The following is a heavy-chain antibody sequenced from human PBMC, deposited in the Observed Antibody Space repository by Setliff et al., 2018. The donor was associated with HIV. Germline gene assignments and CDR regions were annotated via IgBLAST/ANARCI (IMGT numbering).Heavy chain of an antibody. CDR2: IYYSRST. Sequence: SETLSLTCTVSGGSISNYYWSWIRQPPGKGLEWIGNIYYSRSTNYNPSLKSRVSISLDTSKNQFSLKLSSVTAADTAVYYCATVVPAAHFDYWGQGTLVTVSS. J-gene: IGHJ4*02. CDR3: ATVVPAAHFDY. D-gene: IGHD2-2*01. CDR1: GGSISNYY. V-gene: IGHV4-59*08.